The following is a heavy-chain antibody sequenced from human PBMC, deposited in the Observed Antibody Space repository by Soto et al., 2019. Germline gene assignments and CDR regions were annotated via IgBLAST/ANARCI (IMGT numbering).Heavy chain of an antibody. CDR1: GGSISSSNW. CDR2: IYHSGST. Sequence: KASETLSLTCAVSGGSISSSNWWSWVRQPPGKGLEWIGEIYHSGSTNYNPSLKSRVTISVDKSKNQFSLKLSSVTAADTAVYYCASVRRDGYKGLDYWGQGTLVTVS. J-gene: IGHJ4*02. D-gene: IGHD5-12*01. CDR3: ASVRRDGYKGLDY. V-gene: IGHV4-4*02.